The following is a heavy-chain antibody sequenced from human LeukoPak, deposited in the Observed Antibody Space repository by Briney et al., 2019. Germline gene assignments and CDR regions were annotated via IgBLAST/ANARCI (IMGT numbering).Heavy chain of an antibody. V-gene: IGHV1-2*02. D-gene: IGHD5-12*01. CDR3: ARYPLGYSGYLKD. CDR2: INPNSGGT. CDR1: GYTFTGYY. J-gene: IGHJ4*02. Sequence: ASVKVSCKASGYTFTGYYMYWVRQAPGQGLEWMGWINPNSGGTNYAQKFQGRVTMTRDTSISTPYMDLSRLRSDDTAVYYCARYPLGYSGYLKDWGQGTLVTVSS.